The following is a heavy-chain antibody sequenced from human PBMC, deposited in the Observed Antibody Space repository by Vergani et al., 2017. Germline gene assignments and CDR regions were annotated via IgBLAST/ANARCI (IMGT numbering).Heavy chain of an antibody. V-gene: IGHV3-23*01. CDR1: GFTFSSYA. Sequence: AQLLVSGGGLVQLGGSLRLSCAVSGFTFSSYALSWVRQAPGKGLEWVSDITVSGGSTYYADSAKHRFTISRDNSKNTLYLKMNSLRAEDTAVYYCAKSDYIVTGYSRLGYYYGMDDWGQGTTVTVSS. CDR2: ITVSGGST. CDR3: AKSDYIVTGYSRLGYYYGMDD. D-gene: IGHD3-9*01. J-gene: IGHJ6*02.